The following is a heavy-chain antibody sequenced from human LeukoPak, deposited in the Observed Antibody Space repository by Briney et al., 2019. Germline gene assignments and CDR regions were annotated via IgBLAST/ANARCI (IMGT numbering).Heavy chain of an antibody. D-gene: IGHD4-4*01. CDR3: ARERATVTSD. V-gene: IGHV1-2*02. J-gene: IGHJ4*02. CDR1: GYTFTGYY. CDR2: INPNSGGT. Sequence: ASVKVSCKASGYTFTGYYMHWVRQAPGQGLEWMGWINPNSGGTNYAQKFQGRVTMTRDTSSSTAYMEVSRLISDDTAVYYCARERATVTSDWGQGTLVTVSS.